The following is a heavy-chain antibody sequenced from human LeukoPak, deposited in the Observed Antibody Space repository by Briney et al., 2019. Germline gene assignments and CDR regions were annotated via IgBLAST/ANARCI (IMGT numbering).Heavy chain of an antibody. CDR2: LHNSGST. Sequence: SETLSLTCTVSGDSINTNNHWAWIRQPAGKGLEWIGRLHNSGSTNYNPSLQSRVTISVDTSKNQFSLKMTSATAADTAVYFCARDPLRSSFEPWGQGILVTVSS. CDR3: ARDPLRSSFEP. J-gene: IGHJ5*02. D-gene: IGHD6-13*01. CDR1: GDSINTNN. V-gene: IGHV4-4*07.